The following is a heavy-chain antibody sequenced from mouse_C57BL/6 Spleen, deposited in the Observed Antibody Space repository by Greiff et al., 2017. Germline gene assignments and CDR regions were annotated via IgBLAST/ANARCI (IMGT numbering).Heavy chain of an antibody. CDR1: GYTFTDYE. D-gene: IGHD4-1*01. Sequence: QVQLQQSGAELVRPGASVTLSCKASGYTFTDYEMHWVKQTPVHGLEWIGAIDPETGGTAYNQKFKGKAILTADKSSSTAYMELRSLTSEDSAVYYCTGGEENWDVWYFDVWGTGTTVTVSS. V-gene: IGHV1-15*01. J-gene: IGHJ1*03. CDR2: IDPETGGT. CDR3: TGGEENWDVWYFDV.